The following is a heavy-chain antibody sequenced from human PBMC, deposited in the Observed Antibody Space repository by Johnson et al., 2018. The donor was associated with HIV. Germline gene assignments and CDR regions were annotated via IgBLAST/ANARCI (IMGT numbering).Heavy chain of an antibody. CDR1: AFTVSSNY. CDR3: ASSGERPDDDAFDI. J-gene: IGHJ3*02. D-gene: IGHD3-10*01. V-gene: IGHV3-66*02. Sequence: VQLVESGGGLVQPGGSLRLSCAASAFTVSSNYMSWVRQAPGKGLEWVSVIYSGGGTQYADSVKGRFTISRDNSKNTLYLQMNSLRAEDTAVYYCASSGERPDDDAFDIWGQGTRVTVSS. CDR2: IYSGGGT.